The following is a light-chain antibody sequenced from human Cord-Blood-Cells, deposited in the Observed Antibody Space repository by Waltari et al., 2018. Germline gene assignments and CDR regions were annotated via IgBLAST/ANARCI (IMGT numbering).Light chain of an antibody. CDR3: SSYTSSSTLEV. V-gene: IGLV2-14*01. CDR1: TSAAGRSNH. J-gene: IGLJ3*02. Sequence: QSALTHPAPVSWSPGQSITLPLPGTTSAAGRSNHVPSYQQHPGKAPKLMIYDGSNRPSGVSNRFSGSKSGNTASLTISGLQAEDEAEYYCSSYTSSSTLEVFGGGTKLTVL. CDR2: DGS.